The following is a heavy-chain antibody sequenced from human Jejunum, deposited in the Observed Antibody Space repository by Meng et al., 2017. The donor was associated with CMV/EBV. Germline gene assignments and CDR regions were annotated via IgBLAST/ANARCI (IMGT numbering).Heavy chain of an antibody. CDR2: IKQDGSEK. J-gene: IGHJ5*02. CDR1: IFRNYW. V-gene: IGHV3-7*01. Sequence: IFRNYWMTWVRQAPGKGLEWVANIKQDGSEKNYVDSMKGRFTVSRDNSKNTLYLQMNSLTTEDTAVYYCARDPFQYQLLRVSWVDPWGQGTLVTVSS. D-gene: IGHD2-2*01. CDR3: ARDPFQYQLLRVSWVDP.